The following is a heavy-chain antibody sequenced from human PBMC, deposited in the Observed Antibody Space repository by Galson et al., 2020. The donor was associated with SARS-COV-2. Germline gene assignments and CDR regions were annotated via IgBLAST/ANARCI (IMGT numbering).Heavy chain of an antibody. J-gene: IGHJ6*01. V-gene: IGHV4-34*01. CDR2: INHSGST. Sequence: SETLSLTCTVYGESFSDYYWSWIRQYPGTGLEWIGEINHSGSTSYNPSLERRVTISADASKKQLSLKLSSMTAADTSVYYCARGPRRITTFGVVVICGMDVWGQGTTVTVS. CDR3: ARGPRRITTFGVVVICGMDV. D-gene: IGHD3-3*01. CDR1: GESFSDYY.